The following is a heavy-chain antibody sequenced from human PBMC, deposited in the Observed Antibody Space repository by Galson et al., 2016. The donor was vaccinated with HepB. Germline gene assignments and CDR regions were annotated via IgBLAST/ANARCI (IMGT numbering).Heavy chain of an antibody. J-gene: IGHJ4*02. CDR2: INPNSGLT. Sequence: SVKVSCKASGYTFTDYYIHWVRQAPGHGLEWVGRINPNSGLTNFAQKFQGRVILTRDKSSTTASMELSRLTSDDTALYYCARSNNVEANFFGRRKGTGHFYLDFWGQGTLFNFSP. CDR3: ARSNNVEANFFGRRKGTGHFYLDF. V-gene: IGHV1-2*06. D-gene: IGHD1-26*01. CDR1: GYTFTDYY.